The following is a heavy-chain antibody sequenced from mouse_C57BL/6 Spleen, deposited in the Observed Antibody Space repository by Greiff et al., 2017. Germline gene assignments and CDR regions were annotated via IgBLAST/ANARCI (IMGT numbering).Heavy chain of an antibody. J-gene: IGHJ1*03. D-gene: IGHD1-1*01. V-gene: IGHV5-9*01. CDR3: ARRGTTVVAHWYFDV. CDR1: GFTFSSYT. Sequence: EVKVEESGGGLVKPGGSLKLSCAASGFTFSSYTMSWVRQTPEKRLEWVATISGGGGNTYYPDSVKGRFTISRDNAKNTLYLQMSSLRSEDTALYYCARRGTTVVAHWYFDVWGTGTTVTVSS. CDR2: ISGGGGNT.